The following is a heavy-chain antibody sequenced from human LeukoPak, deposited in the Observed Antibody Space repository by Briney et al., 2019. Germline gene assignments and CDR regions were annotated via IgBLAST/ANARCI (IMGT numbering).Heavy chain of an antibody. CDR1: GGSISSYS. D-gene: IGHD3-3*01. CDR3: AGGPGFLIDC. CDR2: IKQDGSEK. V-gene: IGHV3-7*01. Sequence: ETLSLTCTVSGGSISSYSYHWGWIRQPPGKGLEWVANIKQDGSEKHYVDSVKGRLTISRDNAKNLLYLQMNSLRVEDTAVYYCAGGPGFLIDCWGQGTLVTVSS. J-gene: IGHJ4*02.